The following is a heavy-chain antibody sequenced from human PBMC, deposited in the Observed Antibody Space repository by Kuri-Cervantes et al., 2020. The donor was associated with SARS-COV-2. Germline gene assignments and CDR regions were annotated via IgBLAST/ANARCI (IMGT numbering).Heavy chain of an antibody. Sequence: SETLSLTCSVSRGSINSHGSITSNFWTWIRQPPGRGLEWIGDVHSSGSTNYNPSLESRVTISVDTSKNQFSLKLSSVTAADTAVYYCARVGGGEQQLLYPFDYWGQGTLVTVSS. CDR3: ARVGGGEQQLLYPFDY. V-gene: IGHV4-61*08. J-gene: IGHJ4*02. CDR2: VHSSGST. D-gene: IGHD6-13*01. CDR1: RGSINSHGSITSNF.